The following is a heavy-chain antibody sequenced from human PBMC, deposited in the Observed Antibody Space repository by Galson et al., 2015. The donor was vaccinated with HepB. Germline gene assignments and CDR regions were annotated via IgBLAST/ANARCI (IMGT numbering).Heavy chain of an antibody. CDR1: GFTFSNAW. V-gene: IGHV3-15*01. Sequence: SLRLSCAASGFTFSNAWMSWVRQAPGKGLEWVGRIKSKTDGGTTDYAAPVRGRFTISRDDSKNTLYLQMNNLKTEDTAVYYCTTGPTIPLGPTPSAFNDYWGQGTLVTVSS. D-gene: IGHD3-9*01. CDR3: TTGPTIPLGPTPSAFNDY. CDR2: IKSKTDGGTT. J-gene: IGHJ4*02.